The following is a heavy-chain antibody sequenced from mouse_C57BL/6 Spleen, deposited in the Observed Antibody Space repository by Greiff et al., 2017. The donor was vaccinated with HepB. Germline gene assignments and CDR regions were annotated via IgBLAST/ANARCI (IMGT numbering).Heavy chain of an antibody. CDR2: IHPNSGST. Sequence: QVQLQQPGAELVKPGASEKLSCKASGYTFTSYWMHWVKQRPGQGLEWIGMIHPNSGSTNYNEKFKSKTTLTVDKSSSTAYMQLSSLTSEDSAVYYCAMGVDYYAMDYWGQGTSVTVSS. CDR3: AMGVDYYAMDY. CDR1: GYTFTSYW. V-gene: IGHV1-64*01. J-gene: IGHJ4*01. D-gene: IGHD4-1*01.